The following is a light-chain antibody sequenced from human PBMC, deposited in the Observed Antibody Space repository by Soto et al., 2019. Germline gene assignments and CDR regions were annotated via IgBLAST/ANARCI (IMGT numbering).Light chain of an antibody. V-gene: IGKV3-20*01. CDR1: QSVSSSY. J-gene: IGKJ1*01. CDR3: QQYGSSPRHT. Sequence: ELVLTQSPGTLSLSPGERATLSCRASQSVSSSYLAWYQQKPGQAPRLLIYGASSRATGIPDRFSGSGSGTDFTLTISRLEPEDFAVYYCQQYGSSPRHTFGQGTKVDIK. CDR2: GAS.